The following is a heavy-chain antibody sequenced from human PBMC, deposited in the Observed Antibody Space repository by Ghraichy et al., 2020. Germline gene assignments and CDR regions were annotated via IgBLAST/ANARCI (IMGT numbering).Heavy chain of an antibody. D-gene: IGHD6-13*01. CDR1: GGSISSYY. CDR2: SYTSGRT. V-gene: IGHV4-4*07. CDR3: VRDEEGNSSSWYMGRVPNDAFDI. J-gene: IGHJ3*02. Sequence: SETLSLTCTVSGGSISSYYWSWIRQPAGKGLEWIGRSYTSGRTNYNPSLKSRVTMSVDTSKNQFSLKLSSVTAADTAVYYCVRDEEGNSSSWYMGRVPNDAFDIWGQGTMVTVSS.